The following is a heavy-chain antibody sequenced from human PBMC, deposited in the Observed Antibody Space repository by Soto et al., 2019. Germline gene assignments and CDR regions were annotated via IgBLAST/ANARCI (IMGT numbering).Heavy chain of an antibody. J-gene: IGHJ5*02. Sequence: SETLSLTCTVSGGSISSSSYYWGWIRQPPGKGLEWIGSIYYSGSTYYNPSLKSRVTISVDTSKNQFSLKLSSVTAADTAVYYCASWDYYDSSGYWFDPWGQGTLVNVSS. CDR1: GGSISSSSYY. V-gene: IGHV4-39*01. CDR3: ASWDYYDSSGYWFDP. D-gene: IGHD3-22*01. CDR2: IYYSGST.